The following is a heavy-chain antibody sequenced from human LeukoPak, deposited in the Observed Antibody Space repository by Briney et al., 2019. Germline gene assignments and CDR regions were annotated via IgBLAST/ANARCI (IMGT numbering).Heavy chain of an antibody. J-gene: IGHJ6*03. CDR3: ARDSTYYDFWSGYRYYYYMDV. V-gene: IGHV3-7*01. D-gene: IGHD3-3*01. CDR1: GFTFSSYW. Sequence: SGGSLRLSCAVSGFTFSSYWMSWVRQAPGKGLEWVANIKQDGSEKYYVDSVKGRFTISRDNAKNSLYLQMNSLRAEDTAVYYCARDSTYYDFWSGYRYYYYMDVWGKGTTVTVSS. CDR2: IKQDGSEK.